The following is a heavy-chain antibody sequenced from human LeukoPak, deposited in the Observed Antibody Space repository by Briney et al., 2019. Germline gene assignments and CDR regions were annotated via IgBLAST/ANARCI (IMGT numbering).Heavy chain of an antibody. CDR3: ARGSKRSGSEDY. CDR2: INHSGST. CDR1: GFTFSSNG. Sequence: GSLRLSCAASGFTFSSNGMNWVRQPPGKGLEWIGEINHSGSTNYNPSLKSRVTISVDTSKNQFSLKLSSVTAADTAVYYCARGSKRSGSEDYWGQGTLVTVSS. J-gene: IGHJ4*02. V-gene: IGHV4-34*01. D-gene: IGHD5-12*01.